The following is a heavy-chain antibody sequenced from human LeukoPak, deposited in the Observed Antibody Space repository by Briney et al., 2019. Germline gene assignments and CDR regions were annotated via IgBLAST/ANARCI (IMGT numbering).Heavy chain of an antibody. D-gene: IGHD5-18*01. CDR2: IWYDGTNK. V-gene: IGHV3-33*01. J-gene: IGHJ4*02. Sequence: GGSLRLSCAASGFSFSSYGMHWVRKAPGKGLDRVAVIWYDGTNKYYADSVRGRFTISRDNSKNTLYPQMNSLRAQDTAVYYCARDQRGFSYSKYYFDYWGQGTLVTVSS. CDR3: ARDQRGFSYSKYYFDY. CDR1: GFSFSSYG.